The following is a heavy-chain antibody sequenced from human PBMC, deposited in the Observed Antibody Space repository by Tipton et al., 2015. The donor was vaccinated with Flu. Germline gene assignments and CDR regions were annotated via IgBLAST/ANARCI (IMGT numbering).Heavy chain of an antibody. J-gene: IGHJ4*02. CDR1: GFSVTNNY. Sequence: LRLSCAASGFSVTNNYVTWVRQAPGKGLEWIGEINHSGGTNYNPSLESRVTMSVDTSQNQFSLKVNSMTVADTAVYYCARVGYYGSGRYPFDCWGQGTLVTVSS. CDR2: INHSGGT. V-gene: IGHV4-34*01. D-gene: IGHD3-10*01. CDR3: ARVGYYGSGRYPFDC.